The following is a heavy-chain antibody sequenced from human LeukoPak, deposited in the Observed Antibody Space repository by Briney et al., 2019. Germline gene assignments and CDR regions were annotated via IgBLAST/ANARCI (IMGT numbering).Heavy chain of an antibody. CDR1: GLTFSSYG. V-gene: IGHV3-33*01. CDR3: AREGSGSYDFDY. D-gene: IGHD1-26*01. Sequence: NPGRSLRLSCAASGLTFSSYGMHWVRQAPGKGLEWVAVIWYDGSKTYYADSVKGRFTISRDNSKLYLQMNRLRAEDTAVYYCAREGSGSYDFDYWGQGTLVTVSS. J-gene: IGHJ4*02. CDR2: IWYDGSKT.